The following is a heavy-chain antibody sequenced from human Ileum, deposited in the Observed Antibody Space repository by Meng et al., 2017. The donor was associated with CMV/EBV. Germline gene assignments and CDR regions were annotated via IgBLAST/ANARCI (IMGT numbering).Heavy chain of an antibody. CDR1: FTSYD. Sequence: FTSYDINWVRQATGQGLEWMGWMNPNSGNTGYEQKFQGRVAMTRNTSISTAYMELSSLRSEDTAVYYCARGRKVLRFLEWLPGREFDPWGQGTLVTVSS. D-gene: IGHD3-3*01. V-gene: IGHV1-8*01. CDR2: MNPNSGNT. CDR3: ARGRKVLRFLEWLPGREFDP. J-gene: IGHJ5*02.